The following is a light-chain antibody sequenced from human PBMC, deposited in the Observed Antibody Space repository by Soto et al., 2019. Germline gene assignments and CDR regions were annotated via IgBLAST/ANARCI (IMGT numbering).Light chain of an antibody. CDR3: QQSYSTLD. J-gene: IGKJ3*01. V-gene: IGKV1-39*01. CDR1: QSISSY. Sequence: DIQMTQSPSPLSASVGDRVTITCRASQSISSYLNWYQQKPGKAPKLLIYAAYSLQSGVPSRFSRSGSGTDFTLTISSLQPEDFATYYCQQSYSTLDFGPGTKGDIK. CDR2: AAY.